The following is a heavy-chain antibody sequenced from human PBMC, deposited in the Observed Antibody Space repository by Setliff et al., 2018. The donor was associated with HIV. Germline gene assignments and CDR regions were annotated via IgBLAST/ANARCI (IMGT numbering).Heavy chain of an antibody. CDR2: ISGSGDIT. V-gene: IGHV3-23*01. D-gene: IGHD1-1*01. CDR1: GFSFRSYA. CDR3: ARETRPGLTRSGFDY. J-gene: IGHJ4*02. Sequence: GGSLRLSCAASGFSFRSYAVSWVRQAPGKGLEWVSVISGSGDITYYRESVKGRFTVSRDNSNNTVYLQMNSLRAEDTAMYYCARETRPGLTRSGFDYWGQGTLVTVSS.